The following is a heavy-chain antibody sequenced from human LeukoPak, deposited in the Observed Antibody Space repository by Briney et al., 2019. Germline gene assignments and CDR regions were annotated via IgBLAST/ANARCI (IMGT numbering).Heavy chain of an antibody. CDR3: ARGRSYYDFWSGYYTAMGLDY. Sequence: SETLSLTCTVSGGSVSSGSYYWSWIRQPPGKGLEWIGYIYYSGSTNYNPSLKSRVTISVDTSKNQFSLKLSSVTAADTAVYYCARGRSYYDFWSGYYTAMGLDYWGQGTLVTVSS. J-gene: IGHJ4*02. CDR2: IYYSGST. CDR1: GGSVSSGSYY. V-gene: IGHV4-61*01. D-gene: IGHD3-3*01.